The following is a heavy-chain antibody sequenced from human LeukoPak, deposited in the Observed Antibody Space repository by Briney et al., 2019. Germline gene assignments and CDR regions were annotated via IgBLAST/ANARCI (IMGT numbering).Heavy chain of an antibody. D-gene: IGHD2-15*01. CDR3: ARQRCSGNTCYRVDQLYYMDV. V-gene: IGHV4-4*09. Sequence: PSETLSLTCTVSGDSINDHYWSWIRQPPGEGLEWIGYIYSSVSTNYNPSLKSRVTISIDTSKSQFSLKLTSVTAADTGAYYCARQRCSGNTCYRVDQLYYMDVWGKGTTVTVSS. CDR1: GDSINDHY. CDR2: IYSSVST. J-gene: IGHJ6*03.